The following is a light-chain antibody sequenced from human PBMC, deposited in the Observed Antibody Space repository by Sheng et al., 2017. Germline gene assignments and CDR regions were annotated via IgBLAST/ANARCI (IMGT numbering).Light chain of an antibody. V-gene: IGKV4-1*01. Sequence: DIVMTKSPDSLAVSLGDRASITCRSSQSVSVDSANKNYLAWYQQKPGQPPKLLIFWASTRQSGVPERFSGSGSGTDFTLTISSLQAEDVAVYYCQQYYTTPLTFGGGTKVEIK. CDR3: QQYYTTPLT. J-gene: IGKJ4*01. CDR2: WAS. CDR1: QSVSVDSANKNY.